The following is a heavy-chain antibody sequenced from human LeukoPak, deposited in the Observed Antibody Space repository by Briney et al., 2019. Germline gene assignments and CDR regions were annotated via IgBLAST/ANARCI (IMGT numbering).Heavy chain of an antibody. J-gene: IGHJ2*01. D-gene: IGHD6-13*01. CDR1: GFTFSTYD. Sequence: PGGSLRLSCAASGFTFSTYDIHWVRRASGKGLEWVSAIGVGGGPSYAGSVKGRFTISRENGENSLYLQMNRLTAGDTAVYYCAREIATPGMWYFDLWGRGTLVTVSS. CDR3: AREIATPGMWYFDL. V-gene: IGHV3-13*04. CDR2: IGVGGGP.